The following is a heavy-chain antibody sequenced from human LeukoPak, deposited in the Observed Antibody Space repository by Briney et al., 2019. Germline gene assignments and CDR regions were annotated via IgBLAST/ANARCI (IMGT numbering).Heavy chain of an antibody. D-gene: IGHD4-11*01. J-gene: IGHJ5*02. V-gene: IGHV4-39*01. CDR2: IYHSGST. CDR3: ARHSYRNYLGWSHR. CDR1: APSVNSDGDD. Sequence: SESDSPACTLAAPSVNSDGDDWGWLRQPPGKGLEWIGTIYHSGSTYYHPSLKIPVTMSVDTSNNLFPLMLNSVTAADTAVCYCARHSYRNYLGWSHRCGQAPLVTVSS.